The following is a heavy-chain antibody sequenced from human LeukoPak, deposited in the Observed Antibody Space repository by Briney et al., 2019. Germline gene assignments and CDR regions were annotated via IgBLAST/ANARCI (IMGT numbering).Heavy chain of an antibody. CDR1: RFIFSSYS. D-gene: IGHD3-22*01. J-gene: IGHJ3*01. V-gene: IGHV3-7*01. CDR2: IKTDGTEK. CDR3: ARDPYNSGDRYYGAFDV. Sequence: GGSLRLSCAASRFIFSSYSMNWVRQAPGKGLEWVANIKTDGTEKEYVNSVKGRFTISRDNAKNSLYLQMNSLRAEDTAVYYCARDPYNSGDRYYGAFDVWGQGTVVTVSA.